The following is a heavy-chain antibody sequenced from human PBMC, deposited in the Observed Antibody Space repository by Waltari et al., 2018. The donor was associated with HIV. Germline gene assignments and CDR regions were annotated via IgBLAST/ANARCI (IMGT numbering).Heavy chain of an antibody. V-gene: IGHV4-34*01. Sequence: QVQLQQWGAGLLKPSETLSLTCAVYGGSFSGYYWSWIRQPPGQGLEWIGEINHSVSTNYNPSLKSRVTISVDTSKNQFSLKLSSVTAADTAVYYCARRFMTTVTTGFDPWGQGTLVTVSS. CDR2: INHSVST. D-gene: IGHD4-17*01. CDR3: ARRFMTTVTTGFDP. CDR1: GGSFSGYY. J-gene: IGHJ5*02.